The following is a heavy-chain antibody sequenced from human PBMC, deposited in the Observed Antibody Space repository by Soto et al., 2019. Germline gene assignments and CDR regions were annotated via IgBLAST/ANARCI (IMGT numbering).Heavy chain of an antibody. CDR2: ISAYNGNT. J-gene: IGHJ4*02. CDR1: GYTFTSYG. V-gene: IGHV1-18*01. D-gene: IGHD3-10*01. Sequence: QVQLVQSGAEVKKPGASVKVSCKASGYTFTSYGISWVRQAPGQGLEWMGWISAYNGNTNYAQKLKARVPRTTDTTTSTAYIELRSLRSDDTAVYYCARDLEWFGELHFDYWGQGTLVTVSS. CDR3: ARDLEWFGELHFDY.